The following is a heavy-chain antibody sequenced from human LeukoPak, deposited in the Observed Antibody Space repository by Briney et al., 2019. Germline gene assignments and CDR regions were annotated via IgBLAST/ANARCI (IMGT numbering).Heavy chain of an antibody. CDR3: ARRAGAYSHPYDY. V-gene: IGHV3-53*01. CDR1: GFSFSSYG. J-gene: IGHJ4*02. D-gene: IGHD4/OR15-4a*01. CDR2: IYSDNT. Sequence: GGSLRLSCAVSGFSFSSYGMSWVRQAPGKGLEWVSFIYSDNTHYSDSVKGRFTISRDNSKNTLYLQMNSLRAEDTAVYYCARRAGAYSHPYDYWGQGTLVTVSS.